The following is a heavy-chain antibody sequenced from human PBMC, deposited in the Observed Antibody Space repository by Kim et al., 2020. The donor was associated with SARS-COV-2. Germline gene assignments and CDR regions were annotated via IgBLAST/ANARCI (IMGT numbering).Heavy chain of an antibody. V-gene: IGHV5-51*01. CDR3: ARLPHGSYAVDY. J-gene: IGHJ4*02. Sequence: RYSPSFQGQVTISADKSISTAYLQWSSLKASDTAMYYCARLPHGSYAVDYWGQGTLVTVSS.